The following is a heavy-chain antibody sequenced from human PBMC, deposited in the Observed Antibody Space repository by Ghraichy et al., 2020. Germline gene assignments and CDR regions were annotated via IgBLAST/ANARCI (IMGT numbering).Heavy chain of an antibody. CDR2: IYNSGST. CDR3: ASSLRWPTPHYFDY. CDR1: GGSISSYY. Sequence: SETLSLTCTVSGGSISSYYWSWIRQPPGKGLEWIGYIYNSGSTNYNPSLKSRVTISVDTSKNQISLKLSSVTAADTAVYYCASSLRWPTPHYFDYWGQGTLVTVSS. D-gene: IGHD4-23*01. J-gene: IGHJ4*02. V-gene: IGHV4-59*01.